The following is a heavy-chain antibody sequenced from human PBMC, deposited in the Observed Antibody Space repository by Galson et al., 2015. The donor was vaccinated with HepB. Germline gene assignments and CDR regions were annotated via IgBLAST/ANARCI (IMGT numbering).Heavy chain of an antibody. D-gene: IGHD6-19*01. CDR3: ARGRGAGWYEGNDY. CDR1: GFTFSSYS. CDR2: ISHDGRNT. Sequence: SLRLSCAASGFTFSSYSIHWVREAPGKGLEWVAIISHDGRNTYYAYSVKGRFTISRDNSRNTLYLQMNGLRSDDTAVYYCARGRGAGWYEGNDYWGQGTLVVVSS. J-gene: IGHJ4*02. V-gene: IGHV3-30*04.